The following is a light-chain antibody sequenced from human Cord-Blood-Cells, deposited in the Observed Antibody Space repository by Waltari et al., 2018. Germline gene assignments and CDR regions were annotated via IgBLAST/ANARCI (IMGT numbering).Light chain of an antibody. Sequence: QSALTQPRSVSGSPGQAVTISCTGTSSDVGGYNYVSWYQQHPGKAPKLMIYDVSKQPSGVPDRFSGSKSGNTASLTISGLQAEDEADYSCCSYAGSYTWVFGGGTKLTVL. J-gene: IGLJ3*02. CDR3: CSYAGSYTWV. CDR1: SSDVGGYNY. CDR2: DVS. V-gene: IGLV2-11*01.